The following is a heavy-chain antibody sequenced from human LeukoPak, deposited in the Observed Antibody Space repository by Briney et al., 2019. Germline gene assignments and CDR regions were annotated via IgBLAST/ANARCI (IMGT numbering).Heavy chain of an antibody. CDR1: GFTFTSYG. J-gene: IGHJ4*02. V-gene: IGHV3-30*19. D-gene: IGHD5-12*01. CDR3: ARGRIYNGAKGYYFDY. Sequence: GGSLRLSCAASGFTFTSYGMHWVRQAPGKGLEWVAVISYDGSNKYYADSVKGRFTISRGNSKNTLYLQMNSLRAEDTAVYYCARGRIYNGAKGYYFDYWGQGTLVTVSS. CDR2: ISYDGSNK.